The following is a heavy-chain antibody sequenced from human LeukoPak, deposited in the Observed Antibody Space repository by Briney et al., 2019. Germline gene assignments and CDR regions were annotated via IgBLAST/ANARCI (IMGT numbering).Heavy chain of an antibody. V-gene: IGHV3-9*01. D-gene: IGHD3-22*01. CDR2: ISWNSGSI. CDR1: GFTFDDYA. CDR3: AKGPYYYDSSGAYHYFDY. Sequence: GGSLRLSCAASGFTFDDYAMHWVRQAPGKGLEWVSGISWNSGSIGYADSVKGRFTISRDNAKNSLYLLMNSLRAEDTALYYCAKGPYYYDSSGAYHYFDYWSQGTLVTVSS. J-gene: IGHJ4*02.